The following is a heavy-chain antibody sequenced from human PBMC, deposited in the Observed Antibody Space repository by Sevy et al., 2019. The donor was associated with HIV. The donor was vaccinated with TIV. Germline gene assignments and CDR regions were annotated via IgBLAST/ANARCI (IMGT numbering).Heavy chain of an antibody. V-gene: IGHV3-15*01. Sequence: GGYLRLSCAASGFTFSNVWMSWVRQAPGKGLEWVAHVKSKTDGGTTDYAAPVRGRFTISRDDSKKTLYLQMNSLKTADTAVHYCTTGGSLFQHWGQGTLVTVSS. D-gene: IGHD3-16*01. CDR2: VKSKTDGGTT. CDR1: GFTFSNVW. J-gene: IGHJ1*01. CDR3: TTGGSLFQH.